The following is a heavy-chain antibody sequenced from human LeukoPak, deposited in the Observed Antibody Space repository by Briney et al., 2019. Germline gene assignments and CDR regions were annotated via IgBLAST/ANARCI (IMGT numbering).Heavy chain of an antibody. Sequence: GGSLRLSCAASGFTFSSYGMHWVRQAPGKGLEWVAFIRYDGSNKYYVDSVKGRFTISRDNSKNTLYMQMNSLRAEDTAVYYCAKDPNYCSSTRCYRPSWFDPWVRGTLVTVSS. CDR3: AKDPNYCSSTRCYRPSWFDP. D-gene: IGHD2-2*02. CDR1: GFTFSSYG. V-gene: IGHV3-30*02. CDR2: IRYDGSNK. J-gene: IGHJ5*02.